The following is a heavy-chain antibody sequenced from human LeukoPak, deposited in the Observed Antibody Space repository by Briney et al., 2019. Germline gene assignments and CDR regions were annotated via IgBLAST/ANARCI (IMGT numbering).Heavy chain of an antibody. Sequence: PSETLSLTCAVYGGSFSGYYWSWIRQPPGKGLERIGEINHSGSTNYNPSLKGRVTISVDTSKNQFSLKLSSVTAADTAVYYCARGQRGYSYGLSDYWGQGTLVTVSS. CDR3: ARGQRGYSYGLSDY. D-gene: IGHD5-18*01. V-gene: IGHV4-34*01. CDR2: INHSGST. J-gene: IGHJ4*02. CDR1: GGSFSGYY.